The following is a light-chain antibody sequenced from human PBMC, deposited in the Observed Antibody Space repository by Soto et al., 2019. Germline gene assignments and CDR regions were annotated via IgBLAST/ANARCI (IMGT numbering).Light chain of an antibody. CDR3: QQYGSSPVT. CDR1: QSVSSN. CDR2: GAS. V-gene: IGKV3-20*01. Sequence: IVMPQSPSTLSVSPGESATLSCMASQSVSSNLAWHQQKPGQAPRLLIYGASSRATGIPDRFSGSGSGTDFTLTISRLEPEDFAVYYRQQYGSSPVTFGQGTKVAIK. J-gene: IGKJ1*01.